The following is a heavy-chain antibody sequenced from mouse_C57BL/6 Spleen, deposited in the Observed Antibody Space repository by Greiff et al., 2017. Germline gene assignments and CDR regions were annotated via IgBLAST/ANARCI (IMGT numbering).Heavy chain of an antibody. Sequence: QVQLQQPGAELVMPGASVKLSCKASGYTFTSYWMHWVKQRPGQGLEWIGEIDPSDSYTNYNQKFKGKSTLTVDKSSSTAYMPLSSLTSEDSAVYHCARLAPSEDYSNYYWYFEVWGTGTTVTVSS. D-gene: IGHD2-5*01. CDR3: ARLAPSEDYSNYYWYFEV. CDR2: IDPSDSYT. V-gene: IGHV1-69*01. J-gene: IGHJ1*03. CDR1: GYTFTSYW.